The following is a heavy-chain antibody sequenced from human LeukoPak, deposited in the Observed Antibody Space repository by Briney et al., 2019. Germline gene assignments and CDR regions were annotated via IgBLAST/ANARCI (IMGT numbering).Heavy chain of an antibody. V-gene: IGHV3-48*04. J-gene: IGHJ1*01. CDR1: GFTFSSYA. CDR2: ISSSGSTI. CDR3: ARVAVSSSWYVAEYFQH. Sequence: PGGSLRLSCAASGFTFSSYAMSWVRQAPGKGLEWVSYISSSGSTIYYADSVKGRFTISRDNAKNSLYLQMNSLRAEDTAVYYCARVAVSSSWYVAEYFQHWGQGTLVTVSS. D-gene: IGHD6-13*01.